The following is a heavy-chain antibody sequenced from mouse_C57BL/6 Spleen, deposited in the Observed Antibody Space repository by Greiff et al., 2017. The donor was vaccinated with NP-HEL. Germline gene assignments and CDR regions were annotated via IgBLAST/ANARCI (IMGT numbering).Heavy chain of an antibody. D-gene: IGHD1-1*01. CDR3: TTVTTVG. V-gene: IGHV14-4*01. Sequence: VQLKESGAELVRPGASVKLSCTASGFNIKDDYMHWVKQRPEQGLEWIGWIDPENGDTEYASKFQGKATITADTSSNTAYLQLSSLTSEDTAVYYCTTVTTVGWGQGTTLTVSS. CDR2: IDPENGDT. CDR1: GFNIKDDY. J-gene: IGHJ2*01.